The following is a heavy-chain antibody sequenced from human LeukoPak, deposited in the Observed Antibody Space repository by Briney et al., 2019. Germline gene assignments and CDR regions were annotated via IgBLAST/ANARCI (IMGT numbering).Heavy chain of an antibody. CDR2: IRYDGSNK. CDR3: ARDRWDYDYSKYYFDY. V-gene: IGHV3-30*02. Sequence: PGGSLRLSCAASGFTFSSYGMHWVRQAPGKGLEWVAFIRYDGSNKYYADSVKGRFTISRDNAKNSLYLQMNSLRAEDTAVYYCARDRWDYDYSKYYFDYWGQGTLVTVSS. D-gene: IGHD4-11*01. J-gene: IGHJ4*02. CDR1: GFTFSSYG.